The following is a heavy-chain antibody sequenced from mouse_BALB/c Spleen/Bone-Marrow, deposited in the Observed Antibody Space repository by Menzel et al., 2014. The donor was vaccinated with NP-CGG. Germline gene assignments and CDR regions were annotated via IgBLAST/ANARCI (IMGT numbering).Heavy chain of an antibody. Sequence: EVKLQETGPDLVKHGASVKISCKASGYTFTDYNMHWVKQSHGKSLERIGYIYPYNGGIVYNQKFKTKTTLTADNSSSTAYMQLSSLTSEDSAVYYCAYWDLAYWGQGTLVTVSA. CDR3: AYWDLAY. CDR2: IYPYNGGI. CDR1: GYTFTDYN. D-gene: IGHD4-1*01. V-gene: IGHV1S29*02. J-gene: IGHJ3*01.